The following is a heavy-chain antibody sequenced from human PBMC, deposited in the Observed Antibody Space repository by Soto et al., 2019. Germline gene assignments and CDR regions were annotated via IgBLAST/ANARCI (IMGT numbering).Heavy chain of an antibody. CDR1: GGSVSSGSYY. J-gene: IGHJ6*02. CDR2: IYYSGST. CDR3: ARDCSGGSCYSSYYYYYGMDV. D-gene: IGHD2-15*01. Sequence: SETLSLTCTVSGGSVSSGSYYWSWIRQPPGKGLEWIGYIYYSGSTNYNPSLKSRVTISETSKNQFSLKLSSVTAADTAVYYCARDCSGGSCYSSYYYYYGMDVWGQGTTVTAP. V-gene: IGHV4-61*01.